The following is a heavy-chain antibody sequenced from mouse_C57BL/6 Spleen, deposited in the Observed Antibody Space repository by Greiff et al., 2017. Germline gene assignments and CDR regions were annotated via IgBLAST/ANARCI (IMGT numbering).Heavy chain of an antibody. CDR3: TRWGTTVVATGYFDY. D-gene: IGHD1-1*01. Sequence: QVQLQQSGAELVRPGASVTLSCKASGYTFTDYEMHWVKQTPVHGLEWIGAIDPETGGTAYNQKFKGKAILTADKSSSTAYMELRSLTSEDSAVYYCTRWGTTVVATGYFDYWGQGTTLTVSS. J-gene: IGHJ2*01. CDR2: IDPETGGT. V-gene: IGHV1-15*01. CDR1: GYTFTDYE.